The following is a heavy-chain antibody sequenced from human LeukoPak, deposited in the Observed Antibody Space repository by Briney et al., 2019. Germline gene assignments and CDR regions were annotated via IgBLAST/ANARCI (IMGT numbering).Heavy chain of an antibody. V-gene: IGHV3-21*01. CDR2: IHSSDSYI. J-gene: IGHJ3*02. CDR3: ARGVLGYGRNDAFDI. D-gene: IGHD4-23*01. Sequence: PGGSLRLSCAASGFTFSSYYMNWVRQAPGKGLEWVPSIHSSDSYINYADSVRGRFTISRDNAKSSLYLQMNSLRAEDTAVYYCARGVLGYGRNDAFDIWGQGTMVTVSS. CDR1: GFTFSSYY.